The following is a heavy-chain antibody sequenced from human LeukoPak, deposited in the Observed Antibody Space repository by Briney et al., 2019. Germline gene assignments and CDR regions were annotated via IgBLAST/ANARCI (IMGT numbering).Heavy chain of an antibody. CDR2: INPNSGGT. CDR3: AREGCSSTSCYGDCDY. J-gene: IGHJ4*02. Sequence: GASVKVSCKASGYTFTGYYMHWVRQAPGQGLEWMGWINPNSGGTNYAQKFQGRVTMTRDTSISTAYMELSRLRSDDTAVYYCAREGCSSTSCYGDCDYWGERTLVTVSS. V-gene: IGHV1-2*02. D-gene: IGHD2-2*01. CDR1: GYTFTGYY.